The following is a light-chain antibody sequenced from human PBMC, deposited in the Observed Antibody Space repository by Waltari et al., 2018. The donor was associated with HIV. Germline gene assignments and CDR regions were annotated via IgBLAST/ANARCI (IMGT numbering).Light chain of an antibody. Sequence: DIAMTQSPDSLAVSLGERATINCKSSQSVLYSSNNKNYLAWYQQKPGQPPKLLIFWASTRESGVPDRFSGSGSGTDFTLTISSLQAEDVAVYYCQQYYGSPYTFGQGTKLE. CDR3: QQYYGSPYT. CDR2: WAS. J-gene: IGKJ2*01. CDR1: QSVLYSSNNKNY. V-gene: IGKV4-1*01.